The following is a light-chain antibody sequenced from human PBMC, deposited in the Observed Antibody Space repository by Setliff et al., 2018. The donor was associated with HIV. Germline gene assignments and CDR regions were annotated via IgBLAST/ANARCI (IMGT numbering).Light chain of an antibody. CDR2: GAS. J-gene: IGKJ5*01. CDR1: QSVTSDF. CDR3: QQYGESPIT. V-gene: IGKV3-20*01. Sequence: EIVLTQSPGTLSLSPGERATLSCRASQSVTSDFLAWYQQRPGQAPRLLIYGASGRAPGIPDRFSGGGSGTYFTLTITRLETEDFAVYYCQQYGESPITFGQGTRLEIK.